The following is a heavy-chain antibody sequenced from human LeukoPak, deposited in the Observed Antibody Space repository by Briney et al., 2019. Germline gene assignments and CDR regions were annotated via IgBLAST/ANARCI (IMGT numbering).Heavy chain of an antibody. V-gene: IGHV3-15*01. CDR3: ARGFCSSTNCYQGPFDF. D-gene: IGHD2-2*01. CDR1: GFTFSSYG. Sequence: GGSLRLSCAASGFTFSSYGMTWVRQAPGKGLEWVGHIKNKTNGGTTDYAAPVKGRFIISRDDSKNTLYLQMNSLRTEDTAVYYCARGFCSSTNCYQGPFDFWGQGTLVTVSS. J-gene: IGHJ4*02. CDR2: IKNKTNGGTT.